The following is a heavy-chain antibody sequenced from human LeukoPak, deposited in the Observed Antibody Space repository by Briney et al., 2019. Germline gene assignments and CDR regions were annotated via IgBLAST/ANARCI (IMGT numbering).Heavy chain of an antibody. CDR3: ARDKSSGYYYFDY. CDR1: GFTFSSSA. V-gene: IGHV3-23*01. CDR2: ISNNGGYT. D-gene: IGHD3-22*01. J-gene: IGHJ4*02. Sequence: PGGSLRLSCAASGFTFSSSAMSWVRQAPGKGLEWVSAISNNGGYTYYADSVQGRFTISRDNSKSTLCLQMNSLRAEDTALYYCARDKSSGYYYFDYWGQGTLVTVSS.